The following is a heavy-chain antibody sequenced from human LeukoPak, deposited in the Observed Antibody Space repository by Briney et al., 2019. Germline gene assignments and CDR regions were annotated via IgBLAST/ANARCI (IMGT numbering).Heavy chain of an antibody. Sequence: SGTLSLTCTVSGGSISGYYWSWIRQPPGKGLEWIGYTYNSGSTNYNPSLKSRVTISVDTSKNQFSLRLSSVTAADTAVYYCARLVIATLDAFDIWGQGTVVTVSS. J-gene: IGHJ3*02. CDR3: ARLVIATLDAFDI. V-gene: IGHV4-59*08. CDR2: TYNSGST. D-gene: IGHD3-22*01. CDR1: GGSISGYY.